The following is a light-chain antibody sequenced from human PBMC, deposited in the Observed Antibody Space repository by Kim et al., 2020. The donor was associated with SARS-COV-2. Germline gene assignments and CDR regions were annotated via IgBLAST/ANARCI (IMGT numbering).Light chain of an antibody. J-gene: IGKJ4*01. Sequence: EIVLTQSPGTLSLSPGERATLSCRASQSVNSNYLAWYQQNPGQAPRLLIYGASSRATGIPDRFSGSGSGTDFTLTISRLEPEDFAVFYCQQYGSSPLTFGGGTKVDIK. V-gene: IGKV3-20*01. CDR2: GAS. CDR1: QSVNSNY. CDR3: QQYGSSPLT.